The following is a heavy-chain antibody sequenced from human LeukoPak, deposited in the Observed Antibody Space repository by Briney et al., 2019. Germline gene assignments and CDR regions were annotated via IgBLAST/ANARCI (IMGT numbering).Heavy chain of an antibody. D-gene: IGHD3-22*01. Sequence: KPSETLSLTCTVSGGSVSSGSYYWSWIRQPPGKGLEWIGYIYYSGSTNYNPSLKSRVTISVDTSKNQFSLKLSSVTAADTAVYYCARGWSRSTMIVVVITSAFDIWGQGTMVTVSS. J-gene: IGHJ3*02. CDR3: ARGWSRSTMIVVVITSAFDI. CDR2: IYYSGST. CDR1: GGSVSSGSYY. V-gene: IGHV4-61*01.